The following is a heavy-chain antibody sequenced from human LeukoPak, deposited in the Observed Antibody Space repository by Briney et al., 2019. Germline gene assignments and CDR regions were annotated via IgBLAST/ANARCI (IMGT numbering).Heavy chain of an antibody. CDR3: ARGRNSFGIASSSWSHDVFDI. D-gene: IGHD6-13*01. V-gene: IGHV3-53*01. CDR2: IYSDGST. CDR1: GFTFSSYA. Sequence: GGSLRLSCAASGFTFSSYAMSWVRQAPGKGLEWLSVIYSDGSTYYVDSVKGRFTISRDNSKNTPYLQMNSLRVEDTAVYYCARGRNSFGIASSSWSHDVFDIWGQGTMVTVSS. J-gene: IGHJ3*02.